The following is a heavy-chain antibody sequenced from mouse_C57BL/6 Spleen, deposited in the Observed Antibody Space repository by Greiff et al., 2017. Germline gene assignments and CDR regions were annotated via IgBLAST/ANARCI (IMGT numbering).Heavy chain of an antibody. J-gene: IGHJ3*01. D-gene: IGHD2-3*01. CDR3: ARWGGYYGGFAY. Sequence: VQRVESGPELVKPGASVKISCKASGYAFSSSWMNWVKQRPGKGLEWIGRIYPGDGDTNYNGKFKGKATLTADKSSSPAYMQLSSLTSEDSAVYFCARWGGYYGGFAYWGQGTLVTVSA. V-gene: IGHV1-82*01. CDR1: GYAFSSSW. CDR2: IYPGDGDT.